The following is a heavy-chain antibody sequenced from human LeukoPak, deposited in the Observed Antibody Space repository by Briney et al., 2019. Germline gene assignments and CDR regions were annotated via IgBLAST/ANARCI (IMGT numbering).Heavy chain of an antibody. CDR2: ISPGSSYK. J-gene: IGHJ4*02. V-gene: IGHV3-11*05. CDR3: ATERLGIFEF. D-gene: IGHD3-3*01. Sequence: GGSLRLSCTASTFTFSDDYMGWIRQAPGKGPEWVSSISPGSSYKFCADSVEGRFTISRDDAKNSVYLQLNNLRVDDTAVYYCATERLGIFEFWGQGSLVTVSS. CDR1: TFTFSDDY.